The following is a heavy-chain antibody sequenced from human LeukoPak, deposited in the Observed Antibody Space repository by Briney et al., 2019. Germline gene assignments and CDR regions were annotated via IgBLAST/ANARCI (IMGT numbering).Heavy chain of an antibody. J-gene: IGHJ4*02. Sequence: GGSLRLSCAASGFTFSSYSMHWVRQAPGKGLEWGAVIWYDGSNKYYAESVKGRFTISRDNSKNTLYLQMNSLRAEDTAVYYCARGRIAAAGLYFDYWGQGTLVTVSS. CDR3: ARGRIAAAGLYFDY. D-gene: IGHD6-13*01. CDR1: GFTFSSYS. V-gene: IGHV3-33*01. CDR2: IWYDGSNK.